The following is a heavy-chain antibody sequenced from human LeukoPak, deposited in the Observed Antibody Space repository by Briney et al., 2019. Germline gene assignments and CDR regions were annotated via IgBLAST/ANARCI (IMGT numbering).Heavy chain of an antibody. CDR1: GYTFTAYY. J-gene: IGHJ6*03. CDR2: INPNSGGT. V-gene: IGHV1-2*02. D-gene: IGHD3-10*01. CDR3: ARGAGYGSGRGYYYYYYYMDV. Sequence: ASVKVSCKASGYTFTAYYLHWVRQAPGQRLEWMGWINPNSGGTNYAQNFQGRVTMTRDTSISTVYMELSSLRSDDTAVYYCARGAGYGSGRGYYYYYYYMDVWGKGTTVTISS.